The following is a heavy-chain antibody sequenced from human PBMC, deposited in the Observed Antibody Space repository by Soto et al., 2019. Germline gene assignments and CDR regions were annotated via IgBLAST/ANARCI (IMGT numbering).Heavy chain of an antibody. CDR1: GDSINRGGFY. CDR2: VYYSGTT. Sequence: QVQLQESGPGLVKPSQTLSLTCTVSGDSINRGGFYWSWIRLLPGKGLEWIGYVYYSGTTYYNPSFKSRTTISVARSKNHFSLSLTSVTAADSAVYYCARGKGSGRARYWFDRWGQGTLAIVSS. V-gene: IGHV4-31*03. D-gene: IGHD3-10*01. CDR3: ARGKGSGRARYWFDR. J-gene: IGHJ5*02.